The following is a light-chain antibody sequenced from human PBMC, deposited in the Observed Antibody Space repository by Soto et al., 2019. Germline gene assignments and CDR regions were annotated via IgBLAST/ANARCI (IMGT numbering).Light chain of an antibody. CDR2: GAS. CDR1: QSVSNF. Sequence: EIVLTQSPATLSLSPGERATLSCRASQSVSNFLAWYQQKPGQAPRLLIFGASNRANGIPDRFSGSGSGTDFTLTISSLQSEDFAVYYCQQRSNWPPITFGQGTRLEIK. CDR3: QQRSNWPPIT. V-gene: IGKV3-11*01. J-gene: IGKJ5*01.